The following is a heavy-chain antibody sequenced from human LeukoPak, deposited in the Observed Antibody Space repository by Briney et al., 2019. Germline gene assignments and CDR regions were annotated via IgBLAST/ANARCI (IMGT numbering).Heavy chain of an antibody. CDR2: IRQDGSER. Sequence: GGSLRLSCAASGFIFSNYWMTWVRQAPGKGLEWVAHIRQDGSERHYVDSVKDRFTISRDNAKNSLDLQMDSLRAEDTAVYYYARDWGSTGYDLYDSWGQGTLVTVSS. CDR1: GFIFSNYW. V-gene: IGHV3-7*01. J-gene: IGHJ4*02. CDR3: ARDWGSTGYDLYDS. D-gene: IGHD5-12*01.